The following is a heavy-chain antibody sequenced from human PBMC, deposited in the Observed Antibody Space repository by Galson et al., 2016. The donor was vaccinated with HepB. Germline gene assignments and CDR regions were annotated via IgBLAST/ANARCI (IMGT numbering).Heavy chain of an antibody. CDR1: GFRFSDYY. Sequence: SLRLSCAASGFRFSDYYMSWIRQAPGKGLEWLSYISSSGRPIYYADSVKGRFTISRDYAKGLVYLQMNSLRAEDTAVYYCARGGKSDEGDFFGMDVWGQGTMVTVSS. D-gene: IGHD3-16*01. V-gene: IGHV3-11*04. CDR2: ISSSGRPI. J-gene: IGHJ6*02. CDR3: ARGGKSDEGDFFGMDV.